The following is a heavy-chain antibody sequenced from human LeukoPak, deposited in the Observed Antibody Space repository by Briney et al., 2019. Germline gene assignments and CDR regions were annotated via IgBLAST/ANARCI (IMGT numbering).Heavy chain of an antibody. CDR1: RGSISSYY. J-gene: IGHJ4*02. CDR3: ARGSSGYLLYFDY. D-gene: IGHD3-22*01. CDR2: IYYSGST. V-gene: IGHV4-59*01. Sequence: SETLSLTCTVSRGSISSYYWSWIRQPPGKGLEWIGYIYYSGSTNYNPSLKSRVTISVDTSKNQFSLKLSSVTAADTAVYYCARGSSGYLLYFDYWGQGTLVTVSS.